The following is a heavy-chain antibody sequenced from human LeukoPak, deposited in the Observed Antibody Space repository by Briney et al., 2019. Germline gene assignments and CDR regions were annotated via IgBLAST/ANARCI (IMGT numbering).Heavy chain of an antibody. D-gene: IGHD3-22*01. V-gene: IGHV3-23*01. CDR1: GFTFSSYA. J-gene: IGHJ3*02. CDR2: ISGSGSST. Sequence: GGSLRLSCAASGFTFSSYAMSWVRQAPGKGLEWVSAISGSGSSTYYADSVKGRFTISRDNSKNTLYLQMNSLRAEGTAVYYCANELLDYYDSSGYYYSPDAFDIWGQGTMVTVSS. CDR3: ANELLDYYDSSGYYYSPDAFDI.